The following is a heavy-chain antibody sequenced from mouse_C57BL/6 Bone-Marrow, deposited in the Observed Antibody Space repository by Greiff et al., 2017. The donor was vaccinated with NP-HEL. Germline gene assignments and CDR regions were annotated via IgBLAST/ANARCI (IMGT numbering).Heavy chain of an antibody. CDR2: ISNGGGST. D-gene: IGHD1-1*01. J-gene: IGHJ1*03. CDR1: GFTFSDSY. V-gene: IGHV5-12*01. Sequence: EVKLVESGGGLVQPGGSLKLSCAASGFTFSDSYLYWVRQTPEKRLEWVAYISNGGGSTYYPDTVKGRFPISRDNAKNTLYLQMSGLKSEDAAMYDCARRGGYDYGSSWSDWYFDVWGTGTTVTVSS. CDR3: ARRGGYDYGSSWSDWYFDV.